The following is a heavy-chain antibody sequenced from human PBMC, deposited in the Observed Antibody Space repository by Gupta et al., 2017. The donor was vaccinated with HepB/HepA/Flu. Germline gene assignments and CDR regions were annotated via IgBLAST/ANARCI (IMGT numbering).Heavy chain of an antibody. CDR2: IWDDGSNK. J-gene: IGHJ5*02. D-gene: IGHD2-2*01. V-gene: IGHV3-33*01. Sequence: QVQLVESGGGVVQPGRSLRLSCAASGFTFSSYGMHWVRQAPGKGLEWVAVIWDDGSNKYYADSVKGRFTISRDNSKNTLYLQMNSLRAEDTAVYYCARDPYCSSTSCSNWFDPWGQVTLVTVSS. CDR3: ARDPYCSSTSCSNWFDP. CDR1: GFTFSSYG.